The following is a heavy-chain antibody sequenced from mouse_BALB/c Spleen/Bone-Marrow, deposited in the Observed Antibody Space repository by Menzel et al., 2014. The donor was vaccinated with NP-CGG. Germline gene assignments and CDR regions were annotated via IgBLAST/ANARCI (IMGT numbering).Heavy chain of an antibody. CDR2: VTPYNGGT. CDR3: ARTGY. V-gene: IGHV1-19*01. Sequence: EVQLQESGPELVKPGASVKMSCKASGYTFTDYYMDWVKQSHGESFEWIGRVTPYNGGTTYNQKFKGKATLTVDKPSSTAYMALNSLTSEDSAVYYCARTGYWGQGTTLTVSS. CDR1: GYTFTDYY. J-gene: IGHJ2*01.